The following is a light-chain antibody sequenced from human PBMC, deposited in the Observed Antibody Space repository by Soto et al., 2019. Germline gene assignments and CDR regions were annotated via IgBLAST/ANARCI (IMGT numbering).Light chain of an antibody. Sequence: DIQMTQSPSTLSASVGDRVTITCRASPSISSWLAWYQQKPGKAPKLLIYDASSLEIGVPSRFSGSGSGTDFALTISSLQPDDSATYYCQQYNSYSWAFGQGTKVEVK. V-gene: IGKV1-5*01. CDR1: PSISSW. CDR2: DAS. J-gene: IGKJ1*01. CDR3: QQYNSYSWA.